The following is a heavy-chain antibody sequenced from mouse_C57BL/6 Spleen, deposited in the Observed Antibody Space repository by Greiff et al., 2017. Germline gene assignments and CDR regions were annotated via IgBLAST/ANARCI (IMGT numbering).Heavy chain of an antibody. V-gene: IGHV1-54*01. CDR2: INPGSGGT. CDR3: ARGEGGYFDV. J-gene: IGHJ1*03. Sequence: VQLQQSGAELVRPGTSVKVSCKASGYAFTNYLIEWVKQRPGQGLEWIGVINPGSGGTNYNEKFKGKATLTADKSSSTAYMQLSSLTSEDSAVYFCARGEGGYFDVWGTGTTVTVSS. CDR1: GYAFTNYL.